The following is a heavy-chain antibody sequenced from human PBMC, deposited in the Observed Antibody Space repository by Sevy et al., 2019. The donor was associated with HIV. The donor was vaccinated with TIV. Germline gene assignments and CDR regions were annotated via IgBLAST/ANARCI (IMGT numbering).Heavy chain of an antibody. CDR2: IDPSDSYT. D-gene: IGHD3-10*01. CDR1: GYSFTSYW. J-gene: IGHJ4*02. CDR3: ARHPPQYYYGSGDLSEFDY. V-gene: IGHV5-10-1*01. Sequence: GESLKISCKGSGYSFTSYWISWVRQMPGKGLEWMGRIDPSDSYTNYSPSFQGHVTISADKSISTAYLQWSSLKASDTAMYYFARHPPQYYYGSGDLSEFDYWGQGTLVTVSS.